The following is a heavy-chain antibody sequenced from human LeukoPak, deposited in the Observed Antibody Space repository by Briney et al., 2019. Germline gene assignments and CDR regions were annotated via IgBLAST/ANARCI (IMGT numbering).Heavy chain of an antibody. Sequence: ASVKVSCKASGYTFTGNYMHWVRQAPGQGLEWMGWINPNSGGTNYAQKFQGRVTMTRDTSISTVYMELRSLASDDTAVYYCARDLPKTGYVGASDIWGQGTMVTVSS. CDR3: ARDLPKTGYVGASDI. V-gene: IGHV1-2*02. CDR2: INPNSGGT. D-gene: IGHD5-12*01. CDR1: GYTFTGNY. J-gene: IGHJ3*02.